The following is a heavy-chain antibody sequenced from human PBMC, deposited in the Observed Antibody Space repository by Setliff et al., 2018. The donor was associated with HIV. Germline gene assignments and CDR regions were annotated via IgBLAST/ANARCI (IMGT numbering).Heavy chain of an antibody. Sequence: SETLSLTCTVSGGSINSTSYYWGWIRRPPGNGLEWIGSIYHTGSTYYKPSLKSRVTISVDTSKNQFSLRLSSVAAGDTAVYYCAGDVSWRVRTYIDYWGQGALVTVSS. CDR1: GGSINSTSYY. D-gene: IGHD3-3*01. CDR2: IYHTGST. V-gene: IGHV4-39*02. J-gene: IGHJ4*02. CDR3: AGDVSWRVRTYIDY.